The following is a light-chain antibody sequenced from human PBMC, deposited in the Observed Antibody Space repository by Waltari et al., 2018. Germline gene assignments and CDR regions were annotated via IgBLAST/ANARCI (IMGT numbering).Light chain of an antibody. CDR1: SSDVGVYNF. V-gene: IGLV2-11*01. CDR3: CSYAGYYTIWV. J-gene: IGLJ3*02. Sequence: QSALTQPRSVSGSPGQSVTISCTGTSSDVGVYNFVSWYQQHPGKVPKLVIYDVTKRPSGVPDRFSGSKSGNTASLTISGLQAEDEADYYCCSYAGYYTIWVFGGGTKLTVL. CDR2: DVT.